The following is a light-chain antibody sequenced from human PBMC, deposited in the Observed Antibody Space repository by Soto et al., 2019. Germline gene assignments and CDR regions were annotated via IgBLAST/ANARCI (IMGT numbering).Light chain of an antibody. CDR3: SSYTISSTHGVV. J-gene: IGLJ2*01. Sequence: QSALTQPASVSGSPGQSITISCTGTTSDVGGYNYVSWYQQHPGKAPKLMIYDVSNRPSGVSNRFSGSKSGNTASLTISGLQAENEADYYCSSYTISSTHGVVFGGGTKLTVL. CDR1: TSDVGGYNY. V-gene: IGLV2-14*01. CDR2: DVS.